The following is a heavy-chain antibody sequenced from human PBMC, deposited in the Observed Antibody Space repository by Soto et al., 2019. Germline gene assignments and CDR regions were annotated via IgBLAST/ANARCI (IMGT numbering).Heavy chain of an antibody. Sequence: MHWVRQAPGQGLEWMGWINPNSGGTNYAQQFQGWVTMTRDTSISTAYMELSRLRSDDTAVYYCARGNPYSSGWTLFLPNQYNYYGMDVWGQGTTVTVSS. CDR3: ARGNPYSSGWTLFLPNQYNYYGMDV. V-gene: IGHV1-2*04. D-gene: IGHD6-19*01. J-gene: IGHJ6*02. CDR2: INPNSGGT.